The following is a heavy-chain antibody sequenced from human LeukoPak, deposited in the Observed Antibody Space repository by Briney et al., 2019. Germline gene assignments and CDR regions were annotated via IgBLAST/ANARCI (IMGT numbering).Heavy chain of an antibody. CDR1: GFSFSRYS. J-gene: IGHJ6*02. Sequence: PGGSLRLSCVPSGFSFSRYSMNWVRPAPGKGLEWVSSISSSSSYIYYPDSVKGVFTTSRDNANNSLYLQMTSLRAEDTTLYYGARDRGDILTGSYGMDVWGQGTTVTVSS. V-gene: IGHV3-21*04. D-gene: IGHD3-9*01. CDR2: ISSSSSYI. CDR3: ARDRGDILTGSYGMDV.